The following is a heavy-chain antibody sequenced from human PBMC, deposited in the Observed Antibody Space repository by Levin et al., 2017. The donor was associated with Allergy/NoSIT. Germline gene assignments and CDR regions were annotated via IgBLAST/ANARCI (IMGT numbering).Heavy chain of an antibody. CDR3: AKGGDQCSGGTCTVAGNNCFDP. J-gene: IGHJ5*02. V-gene: IGHV4-39*07. Sequence: SQTLSLTCTVSGDSISGRSPFWGWVRQPPGKGLEWIASIHYSGTTYYNPSLKSRVTISADTSRTQFSLEVKSVTPADTAVDYCAKGGDQCSGGTCTVAGNNCFDPWGQGILVTVSS. CDR2: IHYSGTT. D-gene: IGHD2-15*01. CDR1: GDSISGRSPF.